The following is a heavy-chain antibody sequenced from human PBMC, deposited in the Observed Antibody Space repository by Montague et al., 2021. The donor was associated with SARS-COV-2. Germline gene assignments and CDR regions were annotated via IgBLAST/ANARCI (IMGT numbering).Heavy chain of an antibody. CDR2: SYYSGST. Sequence: SETLSLTCTVSRGSISSGGNCWSWIRQHPVKGLEWIGYSYYSGSTYYNPSLKSRVSISVDTSKNQFSLKLSSVTAADTAVYYCARGRRYSSTWYGAFDPWGQGMQVTVSS. CDR1: RGSISSGGNC. CDR3: ARGRRYSSTWYGAFDP. D-gene: IGHD6-13*01. J-gene: IGHJ5*02. V-gene: IGHV4-31*03.